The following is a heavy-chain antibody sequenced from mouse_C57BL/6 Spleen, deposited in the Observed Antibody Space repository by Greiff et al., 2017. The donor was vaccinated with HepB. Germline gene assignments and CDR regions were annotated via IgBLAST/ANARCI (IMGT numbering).Heavy chain of an antibody. D-gene: IGHD2-4*01. CDR1: GYAFTNYL. V-gene: IGHV1-54*01. CDR2: INPGSGGT. Sequence: QVQLQQSGAELVRPGTSVKVSCKASGYAFTNYLIEWVKQRPGQGLEWIGVINPGSGGTNYNEKFKGKATLTADKSSSTAYMQLSSLTSEDSAVYFCARSDYDDGTYYAMDYWGQGTSVTVSS. CDR3: ARSDYDDGTYYAMDY. J-gene: IGHJ4*01.